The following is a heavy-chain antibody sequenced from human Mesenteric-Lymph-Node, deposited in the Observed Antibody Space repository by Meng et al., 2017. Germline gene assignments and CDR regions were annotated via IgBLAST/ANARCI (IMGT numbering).Heavy chain of an antibody. V-gene: IGHV4-31*02. CDR1: GSSISSGGFY. CDR2: ISHTGST. Sequence: QVQAPVLGPGLVKPTQPLSLTWTVYGSSISSGGFYLSWIRQHPGKGLEWIGEISHTGSTNDNPSPKSRFTISLDNLKNHLSLKLSSVTAADTAMYYCARHEHYFDFWGQGTLVTVSS. CDR3: ARHEHYFDF. J-gene: IGHJ4*02.